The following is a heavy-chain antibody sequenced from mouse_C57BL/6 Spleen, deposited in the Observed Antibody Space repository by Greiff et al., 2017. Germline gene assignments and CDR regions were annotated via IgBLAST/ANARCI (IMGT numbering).Heavy chain of an antibody. CDR2: INPNNGGT. J-gene: IGHJ3*01. CDR3: GAYYSKSYEVFAY. D-gene: IGHD2-5*01. Sequence: VQLQQSGPELVKPGASVKISCKASGYTFTDYYMNWVKQSHGKSLEWIGDINPNNGGTSYNQKFKGKATLTVDKSSSTAYMELRSLTSEDSAVYYCGAYYSKSYEVFAYWGQGTLVTVSA. CDR1: GYTFTDYY. V-gene: IGHV1-26*01.